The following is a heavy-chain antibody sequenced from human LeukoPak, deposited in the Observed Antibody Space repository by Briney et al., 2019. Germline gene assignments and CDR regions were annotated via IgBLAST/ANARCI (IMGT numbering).Heavy chain of an antibody. J-gene: IGHJ4*02. V-gene: IGHV1-2*02. CDR3: ARGEWLVLGDH. CDR2: INPNSGGT. Sequence: GASVKVSCKASGYNFTAYYMHWGRQAPGQGLEWMGWINPNSGGTNYAQKFQGRVTLTRDTSINTVYMEVNRLTSDDTVVYYCARGEWLVLGDHWGQGTPVTVSS. CDR1: GYNFTAYY. D-gene: IGHD3-3*01.